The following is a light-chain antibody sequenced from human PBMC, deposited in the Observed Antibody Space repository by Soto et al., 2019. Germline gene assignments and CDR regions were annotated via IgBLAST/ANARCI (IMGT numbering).Light chain of an antibody. Sequence: IEVTQSPSSLAASLGDRVTITCRSSQTIGTYVNWYRQKSGAAPERLIYDASNLQSGVPSRFRGGAYGKYFTLTINSLQLDDFATYYFQQSYNTPLKLGKETKVDI. CDR2: DAS. CDR1: QTIGTY. V-gene: IGKV1-39*01. CDR3: QQSYNTPLK. J-gene: IGKJ1*01.